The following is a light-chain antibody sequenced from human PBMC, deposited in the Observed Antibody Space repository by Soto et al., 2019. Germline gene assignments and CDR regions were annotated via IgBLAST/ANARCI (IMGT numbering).Light chain of an antibody. CDR1: QNIATQF. V-gene: IGKV3-20*01. Sequence: VLTQSPGTLSLSPGERATLSCRASQNIATQFFTWYQQRPGQAPRVLIYGTSTRATGLRDRVSGSGSGTDFTLTISRLEPEDFAVYYCPQYSSSSGYTFGQGTKLEIK. CDR2: GTS. CDR3: PQYSSSSGYT. J-gene: IGKJ2*01.